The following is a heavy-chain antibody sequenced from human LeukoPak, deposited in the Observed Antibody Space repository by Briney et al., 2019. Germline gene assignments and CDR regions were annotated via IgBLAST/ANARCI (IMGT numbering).Heavy chain of an antibody. V-gene: IGHV3-21*01. D-gene: IGHD2-8*02. Sequence: PGGSLRLSCAASGFTFSNAWMSWVRQAPGKGLEWVSSISSSSSYIYYADSVKGRFTISRDNTKNSLYLQMNSLRAGDTAVYYCARDSPYGTAGYWGQGTLVTVSS. CDR1: GFTFSNAW. CDR3: ARDSPYGTAGY. J-gene: IGHJ4*02. CDR2: ISSSSSYI.